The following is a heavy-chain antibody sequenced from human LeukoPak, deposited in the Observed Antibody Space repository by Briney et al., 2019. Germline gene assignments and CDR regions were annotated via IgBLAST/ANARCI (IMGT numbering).Heavy chain of an antibody. CDR3: ARQISDYYYYYIDV. J-gene: IGHJ6*03. CDR1: GGSISSSHYY. Sequence: SETLSHTCTVSGGSISSSHYYWGWIRQPPGKGLEWIGTIYYSGTTYYNPSLESRVTISEDTSKNQFSLTLRSVTAADTAVYYCARQISDYYYYYIDVWGKGTTVTVSS. V-gene: IGHV4-39*01. CDR2: IYYSGTT. D-gene: IGHD3-3*01.